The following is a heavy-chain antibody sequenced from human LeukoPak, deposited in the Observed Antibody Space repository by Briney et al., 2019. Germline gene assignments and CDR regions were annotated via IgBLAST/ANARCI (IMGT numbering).Heavy chain of an antibody. J-gene: IGHJ4*02. V-gene: IGHV3-11*01. CDR2: IGVSATAI. CDR3: ARGSWRVARIPDY. CDR1: GFTFSGYY. D-gene: IGHD5-12*01. Sequence: SGGSLRLSCAASGFTFSGYYLTWIRQAPGKGLEWVSYIGVSATAIHYADSVKGRFTIFRDNAKNSLYLQMNRLRAEDTAVYFCARGSWRVARIPDYWGQGTLVTVSS.